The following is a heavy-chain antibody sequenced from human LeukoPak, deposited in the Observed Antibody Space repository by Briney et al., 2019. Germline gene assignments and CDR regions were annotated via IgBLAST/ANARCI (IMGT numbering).Heavy chain of an antibody. J-gene: IGHJ4*02. CDR3: ARGRGLTGYYSPLK. V-gene: IGHV4-34*01. CDR1: GGSFSGYY. D-gene: IGHD3-9*01. Sequence: PSETLSLTCAVYGGSFSGYYWSWIRQPPGKGLEWIGEINHSGSTNYNPSLKSRVTISVDTSKNQFSLKLSSVTAADTAVYYCARGRGLTGYYSPLKWGQGPLVTVSS. CDR2: INHSGST.